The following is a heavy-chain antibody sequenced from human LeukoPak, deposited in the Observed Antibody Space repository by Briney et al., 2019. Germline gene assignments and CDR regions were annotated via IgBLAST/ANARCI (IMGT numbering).Heavy chain of an antibody. CDR3: ARDAYSSGWYDWFDP. Sequence: PSETLSLTCAVYGGSFSGYYWSWIRQPPGKGLEWIGEINHSGSTNYNPSLKSRVTIPVDTSKNQFSLKLSSVTAADTAVYYCARDAYSSGWYDWFDPWGQGTLVTVSS. V-gene: IGHV4-34*01. D-gene: IGHD6-19*01. J-gene: IGHJ5*02. CDR2: INHSGST. CDR1: GGSFSGYY.